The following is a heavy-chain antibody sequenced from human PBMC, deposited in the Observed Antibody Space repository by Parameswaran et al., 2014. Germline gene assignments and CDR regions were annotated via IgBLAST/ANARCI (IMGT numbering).Heavy chain of an antibody. D-gene: IGHD5-24*01. V-gene: IGHV4-31*02. CDR3: ARDRRSYAFDI. CDR2: IYYSEST. Sequence: RWIRQPPGKGLEWIGYIYYSESTFYNPSLKSRLTISVDTSKNQFSLKLISVTAADTAVYYCARDRRSYAFDIWGQGTMVTVSS. J-gene: IGHJ3*02.